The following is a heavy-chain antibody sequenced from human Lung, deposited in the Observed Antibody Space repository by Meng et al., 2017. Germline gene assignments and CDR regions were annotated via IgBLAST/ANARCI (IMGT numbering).Heavy chain of an antibody. CDR2: IYNSGST. V-gene: IGHV4-30-4*01. CDR3: ARGQKGYFDL. CDR1: VGSIGSSNYD. Sequence: QGPLQAAGPGQAKPPQTLSLTCNFSVGSIGSSNYDWSWIRQPPGKGLEWSGHIYNSGSTYYNPSLKSRITISVDTSKNQFSLKLSSVTAADTAVYYCARGQKGYFDLWGRGTRVTVSS. J-gene: IGHJ2*01.